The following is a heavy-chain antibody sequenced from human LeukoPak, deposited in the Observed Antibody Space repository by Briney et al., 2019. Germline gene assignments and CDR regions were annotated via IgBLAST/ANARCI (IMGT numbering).Heavy chain of an antibody. Sequence: GGSLRLSCAASGFTFSSYSMNWVRQAPGKGLEWVSSISSSSSYIYYADSVKGRFTISRDNAKNSLYLQMNSLRAEDTAVYYCARDPIRFLEWPPGGYWGQGTLVTVSS. CDR2: ISSSSSYI. D-gene: IGHD3-3*01. V-gene: IGHV3-21*01. J-gene: IGHJ4*02. CDR1: GFTFSSYS. CDR3: ARDPIRFLEWPPGGY.